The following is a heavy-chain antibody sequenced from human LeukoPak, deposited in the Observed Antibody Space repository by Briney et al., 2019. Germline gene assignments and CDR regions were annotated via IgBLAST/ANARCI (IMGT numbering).Heavy chain of an antibody. V-gene: IGHV1-2*02. J-gene: IGHJ3*02. CDR3: ARDCYDSSGFGAFDI. D-gene: IGHD3-22*01. CDR1: GYTFTAYY. CDR2: INPNSGGT. Sequence: ASVNVSCKASGYTFTAYYMHWVRQAPGQGLEWMGWINPNSGGTNYAQKFQGRVTMTRDTSISTAYMELSRLRSDDAAVYFCARDCYDSSGFGAFDIWGQGTMVTVSS.